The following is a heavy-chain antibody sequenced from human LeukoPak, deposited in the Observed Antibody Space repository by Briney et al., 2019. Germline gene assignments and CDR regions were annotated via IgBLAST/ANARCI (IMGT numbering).Heavy chain of an antibody. J-gene: IGHJ4*02. D-gene: IGHD2-2*01. V-gene: IGHV3-21*04. Sequence: GGSLRLSCEASGFTLSTYTMNWVGQAPGKGLEWVSSISSSGANMHYADSVRGRFTISRDNAKNSLFLQINSLRAEDTAIYYCLRGDTRDYWGQGALVTVSS. CDR3: LRGDTRDY. CDR1: GFTLSTYT. CDR2: ISSSGANM.